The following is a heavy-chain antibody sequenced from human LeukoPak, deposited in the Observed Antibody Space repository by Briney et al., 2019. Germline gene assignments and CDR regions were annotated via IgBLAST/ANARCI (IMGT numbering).Heavy chain of an antibody. J-gene: IGHJ6*02. CDR3: VRDAGYYGLDV. V-gene: IGHV4-4*07. CDR2: FSVSGST. Sequence: SETLSLTCNVSVVCVKDDYWSWIRQSAGEGLEWIGRFSVSGSTRYNPSLTSRVTMSVDTSKNQLSLKLSSVTAADTAVYYCVRDAGYYGLDVWGQGATVIVSS. CDR1: VVCVKDDY.